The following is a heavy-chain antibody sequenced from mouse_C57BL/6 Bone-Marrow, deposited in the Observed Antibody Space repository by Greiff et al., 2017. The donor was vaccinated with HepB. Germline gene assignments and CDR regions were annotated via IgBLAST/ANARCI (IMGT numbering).Heavy chain of an antibody. CDR1: GYTFTDYE. CDR2: IDPETGGT. V-gene: IGHV1-15*01. Sequence: QVQLKQSGAELVRPGASVTLSCKASGYTFTDYEMHWVKQTPVHGLEWIGAIDPETGGTAYNQKFKGKAILTADKSSSTAYMELRSLTSEDSAVYYCTTGSSYDYYAMDYWGQGTSVTVSS. J-gene: IGHJ4*01. D-gene: IGHD1-1*01. CDR3: TTGSSYDYYAMDY.